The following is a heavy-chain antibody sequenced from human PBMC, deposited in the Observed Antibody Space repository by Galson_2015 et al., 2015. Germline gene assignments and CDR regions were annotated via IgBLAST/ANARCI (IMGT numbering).Heavy chain of an antibody. CDR1: GGTFSSYA. Sequence: SVKVSCKASGGTFSSYAISWVRQAPGQGLEWMGWISAYNGNTNYAQKLQGRVTMTTDTSTSTAYMELRRLRSDDTAVYYCARSGGIVVVPAADMDVWGKWTTVTVSS. D-gene: IGHD2-2*01. V-gene: IGHV1-18*01. J-gene: IGHJ6*03. CDR3: ARSGGIVVVPAADMDV. CDR2: ISAYNGNT.